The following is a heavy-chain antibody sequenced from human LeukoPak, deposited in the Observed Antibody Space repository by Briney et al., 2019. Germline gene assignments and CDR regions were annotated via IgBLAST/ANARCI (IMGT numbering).Heavy chain of an antibody. J-gene: IGHJ1*01. Sequence: GGSLGLSCAASGFTFSSYGMHWVRQAPGKGLEWVAVIWYDGSNKYYADSVKGRFTISRDNSKNTLYLQMNSLRAEDTAVYYCARFYGSGSWDFQHWGQGTLVTVSS. CDR2: IWYDGSNK. V-gene: IGHV3-33*01. CDR1: GFTFSSYG. D-gene: IGHD3-10*01. CDR3: ARFYGSGSWDFQH.